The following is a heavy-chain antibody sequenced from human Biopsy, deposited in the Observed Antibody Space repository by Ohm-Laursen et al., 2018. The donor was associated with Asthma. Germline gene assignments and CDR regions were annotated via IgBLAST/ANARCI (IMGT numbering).Heavy chain of an antibody. V-gene: IGHV1-69*01. CDR2: LIPVLGTP. Sequence: SSVKVSCKASGGTFSSNSINWVRQAPGQGLEWMGGLIPVLGTPDHAQMFEGRVTITADESTSTAYMGLSSLSSEDTAVYYCARGYSGSDRIVYYYSGLEVWGLGTTVTVSS. J-gene: IGHJ6*02. D-gene: IGHD5-12*01. CDR1: GGTFSSNS. CDR3: ARGYSGSDRIVYYYSGLEV.